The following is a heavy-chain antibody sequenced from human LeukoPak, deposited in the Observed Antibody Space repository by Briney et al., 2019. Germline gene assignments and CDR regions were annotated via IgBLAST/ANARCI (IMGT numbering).Heavy chain of an antibody. Sequence: GGTLRLSCAASGFTFSSYAMSWVRQAPGKGLEWVSGFSVSDGITYYADSVKGRFTISRDNSKNTLYLQMNTLRAEDTAVYYCAKRIGYVDYWGQGTLVTVSS. J-gene: IGHJ4*02. CDR1: GFTFSSYA. V-gene: IGHV3-23*01. D-gene: IGHD3-22*01. CDR2: FSVSDGIT. CDR3: AKRIGYVDY.